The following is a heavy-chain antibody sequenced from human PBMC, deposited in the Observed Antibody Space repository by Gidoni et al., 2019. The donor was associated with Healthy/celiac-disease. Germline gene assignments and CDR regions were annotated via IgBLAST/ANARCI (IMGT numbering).Heavy chain of an antibody. D-gene: IGHD3-22*01. V-gene: IGHV5-51*03. J-gene: IGHJ3*02. CDR3: ARRHSSGYGAFDI. Sequence: EVQLVQSGAAVNKPGESLKISCKGSGYSFTSYWIGWVSQMPGKGLEWMGLIYPGDSDTRYSPSFQGQVTSSADKSISTAYLQWSSLKASDTAMYYCARRHSSGYGAFDIWGQGTMVTVSS. CDR1: GYSFTSYW. CDR2: IYPGDSDT.